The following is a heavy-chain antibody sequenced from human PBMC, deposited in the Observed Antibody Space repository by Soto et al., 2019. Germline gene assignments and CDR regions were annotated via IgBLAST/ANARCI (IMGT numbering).Heavy chain of an antibody. V-gene: IGHV1-69*01. CDR2: IIPVFRSA. D-gene: IGHD2-21*02. CDR3: SRRYCASDNCPPGYYFVDL. CDR1: GGTFNKFA. J-gene: IGHJ6*02. Sequence: VQLVQSGAEVKKTGSSVKVSCKASGGTFNKFAFSWVRQAPGQGFEWMGGIIPVFRSANYAQRFRGRITITADEYTSTVYLYLNDLRSDDTAVYYCSRRYCASDNCPPGYYFVDLWGLGTTVTVSS.